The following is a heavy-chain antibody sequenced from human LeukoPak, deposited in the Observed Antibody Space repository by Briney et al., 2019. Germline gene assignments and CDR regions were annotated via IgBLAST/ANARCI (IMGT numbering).Heavy chain of an antibody. V-gene: IGHV4-34*01. CDR3: ARRSRGQQRIYYYYMDV. J-gene: IGHJ6*03. CDR2: INHSGST. Sequence: SETLSLTCAVYGGSFSGYYWSWIRQPPGKGLEWIGEINHSGSTNYNPSLKSRVTISVDTSKNQFSLKLSSVTAADTAVYYCARRSRGQQRIYYYYMDVWGKGTTVTISS. D-gene: IGHD6-13*01. CDR1: GGSFSGYY.